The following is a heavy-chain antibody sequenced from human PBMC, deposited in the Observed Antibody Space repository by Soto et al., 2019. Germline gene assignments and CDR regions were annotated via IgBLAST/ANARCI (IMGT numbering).Heavy chain of an antibody. Sequence: QVQLVQSGAEVKKPGSSVKVSCKASGGTFSSYAISWVRQAPGQGLEWMGGITPIFGKANYAQKFQGRVPITAEESMSIAYMELSSLRSEDTEVYYFEGVIVVVPAAEVAGFFDYCCQGTLLTLSS. J-gene: IGHJ4*02. V-gene: IGHV1-69*01. CDR1: GGTFSSYA. CDR3: EGVIVVVPAAEVAGFFDY. D-gene: IGHD2-2*01. CDR2: ITPIFGKA.